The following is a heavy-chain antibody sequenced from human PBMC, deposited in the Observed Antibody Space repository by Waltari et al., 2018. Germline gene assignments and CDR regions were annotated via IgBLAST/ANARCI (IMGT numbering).Heavy chain of an antibody. CDR3: ARLGRPTAMVLGYFDY. CDR2: IYYSGST. D-gene: IGHD5-18*01. Sequence: QLQLQESGPGLVKPSETLSLTCTVSGGSIRSSSYYWGWIRQPPGKGLELIGSIYYSGSTYYNPSLKSRVTISVDTSKNQFSLKLSSVTAADTAVYYCARLGRPTAMVLGYFDYWGQGTLVTVSS. V-gene: IGHV4-39*01. CDR1: GGSIRSSSYY. J-gene: IGHJ4*02.